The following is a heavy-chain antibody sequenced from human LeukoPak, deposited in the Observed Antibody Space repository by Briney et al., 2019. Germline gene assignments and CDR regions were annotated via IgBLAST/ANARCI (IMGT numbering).Heavy chain of an antibody. V-gene: IGHV3-21*01. CDR1: GFTFSSYS. J-gene: IGHJ3*02. D-gene: IGHD4-17*01. CDR3: ASPTLLTTDAFDI. CDR2: ISSSSSYI. Sequence: PGGSLRLSCAASGFTFSSYSMNWVRQAPGKGLEWVSSISSSSSYIYYADSVKGRFTISRDNAKNSLYLQMNSLRAEDTAVYYCASPTLLTTDAFDIWGQGTMVTVSS.